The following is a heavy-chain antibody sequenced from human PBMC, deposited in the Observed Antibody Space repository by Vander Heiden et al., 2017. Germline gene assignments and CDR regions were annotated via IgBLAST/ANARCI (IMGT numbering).Heavy chain of an antibody. V-gene: IGHV1-46*01. CDR1: GYNFTRYY. J-gene: IGHJ6*02. D-gene: IGHD2-15*01. CDR2: INPSGGST. Sequence: QVQLVQSGAEVKKPGPSVNVSCKASGYNFTRYYMHWLRQAPGQGLEWMGIINPSGGSTSYAQKFQGRVTMTRDTSTSTVYMELSSLRSEDTAVYYCARAGSARERGCSGGSCYSFFGMDVWGQGTTVTVSS. CDR3: ARAGSARERGCSGGSCYSFFGMDV.